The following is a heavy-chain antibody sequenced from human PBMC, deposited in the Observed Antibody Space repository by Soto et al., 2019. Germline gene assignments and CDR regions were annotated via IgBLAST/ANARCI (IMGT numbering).Heavy chain of an antibody. V-gene: IGHV4-34*01. D-gene: IGHD3-3*01. J-gene: IGHJ6*02. CDR3: ARGYQQYYDFWSGYAAMGNYGMDV. CDR1: GGSFSGYY. Sequence: SETLSLTCAVYGGSFSGYYWSWIRQPPGKGLEWIGEINHSGSTNYNPSLKSRVTISVDTSKNQFSLKRSSVTAADTAVYYCARGYQQYYDFWSGYAAMGNYGMDVWGQGTTVTVSS. CDR2: INHSGST.